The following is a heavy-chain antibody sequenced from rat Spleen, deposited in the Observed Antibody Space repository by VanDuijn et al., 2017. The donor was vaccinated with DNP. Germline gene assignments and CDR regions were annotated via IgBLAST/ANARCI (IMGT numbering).Heavy chain of an antibody. CDR1: GFTFSDYY. CDR3: TNDWELYY. CDR2: IAKTGDNT. J-gene: IGHJ2*01. Sequence: EVQLVESDGGLVQPGRSLKLSCAASGFTFSDYYMAWVRQTPGKGLEWVASIAKTGDNTYYPDSVKGRFTISRDNAKNTLYLQMNSLRSEDTATYYCTNDWELYYWGQGVMVTVSS. D-gene: IGHD5-1*01. V-gene: IGHV5-20*01.